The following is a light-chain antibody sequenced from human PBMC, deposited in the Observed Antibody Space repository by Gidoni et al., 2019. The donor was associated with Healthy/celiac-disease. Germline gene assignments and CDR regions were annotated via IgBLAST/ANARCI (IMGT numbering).Light chain of an antibody. CDR2: QDS. J-gene: IGLJ2*01. V-gene: IGLV3-1*01. Sequence: SYELTQPPSVSVSPGQTASITCSGDKLGDKYACWYQQKPGRSPVRVIYQDSKRPSGSPERFSGSNSGNTATLTIRGTQAMDEADYYCQAWDSSTVVFGGGTTLTVL. CDR3: QAWDSSTVV. CDR1: KLGDKY.